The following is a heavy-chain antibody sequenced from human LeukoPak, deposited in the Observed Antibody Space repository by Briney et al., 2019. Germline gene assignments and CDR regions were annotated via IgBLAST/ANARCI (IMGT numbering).Heavy chain of an antibody. V-gene: IGHV3-9*01. CDR1: GFTFDDYA. Sequence: TGGSLRLSCAASGFTFDDYAMHWVRQAPGKGLEWVSGISWNSGSIGYADSVKGRFTISRDNAKNSLYLQMNSLRAEDTALYYCAKGYGSGSYYVDYWGQGTLVTVSS. CDR2: ISWNSGSI. J-gene: IGHJ4*02. CDR3: AKGYGSGSYYVDY. D-gene: IGHD3-10*01.